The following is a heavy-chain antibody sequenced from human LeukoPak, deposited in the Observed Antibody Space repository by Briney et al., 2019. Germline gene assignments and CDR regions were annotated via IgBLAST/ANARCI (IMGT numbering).Heavy chain of an antibody. J-gene: IGHJ1*01. V-gene: IGHV4-59*12. D-gene: IGHD6-13*01. CDR2: IHYSGST. Sequence: SETLSLTCTVSGGSISPYYWSWIRQPPGKGLEWIGYIHYSGSTNYNPSLKSRVSMSVDTSKNQFSLKLNSVTAADTAVYYCAREPGYSSSWYRYFQHWGQGTLVTVSS. CDR1: GGSISPYY. CDR3: AREPGYSSSWYRYFQH.